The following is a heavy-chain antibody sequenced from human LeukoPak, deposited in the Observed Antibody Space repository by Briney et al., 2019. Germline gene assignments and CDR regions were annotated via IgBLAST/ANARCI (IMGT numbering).Heavy chain of an antibody. CDR2: IYHSGST. CDR3: ARRPRMGQWLSRMATGFDP. J-gene: IGHJ5*02. D-gene: IGHD6-19*01. Sequence: PSETLSLTCTVSGYSISSGYYWGWIRQPPGKGLEWIGSIYHSGSTYYNPSLKSRVTISVDTSKNQFSLKLSSVTAADTAVYYCARRPRMGQWLSRMATGFDPWGQGTLVTVSS. CDR1: GYSISSGYY. V-gene: IGHV4-38-2*02.